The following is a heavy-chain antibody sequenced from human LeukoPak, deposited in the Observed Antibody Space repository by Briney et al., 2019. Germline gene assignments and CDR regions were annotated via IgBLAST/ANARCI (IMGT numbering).Heavy chain of an antibody. J-gene: IGHJ4*02. CDR1: GFTFDDYA. D-gene: IGHD3-10*01. V-gene: IGHV3-9*01. CDR2: ISWNSGSI. CDR3: AKDTSSSFGELFPTAIDY. Sequence: GGSLRLSCAASGFTFDDYAMHWVRQAPGKGLEWVSGISWNSGSIGYADSVKGRFTISRDNAKNSLYLQMNSLRAEDTALYYCAKDTSSSFGELFPTAIDYWGQGTLVTVSS.